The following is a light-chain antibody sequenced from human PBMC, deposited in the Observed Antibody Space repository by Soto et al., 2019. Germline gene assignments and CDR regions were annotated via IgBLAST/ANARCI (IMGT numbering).Light chain of an antibody. V-gene: IGKV1-39*01. CDR1: QSISSY. CDR3: HQSGSSPLT. CDR2: SAS. Sequence: DIQMTQSPSSLSASVGDRVTITCRASQSISSYLNWYQQKPGQAPRLLISSASRRATGIPDRFSGSGSGTDFTLTISRLDPEDFAVYYCHQSGSSPLTFGPGTKV. J-gene: IGKJ3*01.